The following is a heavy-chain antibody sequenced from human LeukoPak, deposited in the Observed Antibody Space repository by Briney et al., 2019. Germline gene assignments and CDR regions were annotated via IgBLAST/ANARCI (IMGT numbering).Heavy chain of an antibody. CDR3: AKRNTMVRGGPCFDY. CDR1: GFTFSSYW. Sequence: GGSLRLSCAASGFTFSSYWMHWVRQAPGKGLVWVSRINSDGSSTSYADSVKGRFTIPRDNSKDTLYLQMNDLRPDDTAIYYCAKRNTMVRGGPCFDYWGQGLLVTVSS. D-gene: IGHD3-10*01. V-gene: IGHV3-74*01. CDR2: INSDGSST. J-gene: IGHJ4*02.